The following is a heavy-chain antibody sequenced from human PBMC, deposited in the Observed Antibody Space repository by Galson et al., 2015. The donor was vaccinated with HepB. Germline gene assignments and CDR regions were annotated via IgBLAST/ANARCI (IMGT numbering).Heavy chain of an antibody. CDR1: GFTFSSCA. D-gene: IGHD6-13*01. V-gene: IGHV3-64D*06. Sequence: LRLSCAASGFTFSSCAMHWFRQAPGKGLEYVSAISSNGGSTYYADSVKGRFTISRDNSKNTLYLEMSSLRAEDTAVYYCVKDRSRVEAAGYDDFDFWGQGTMVTVSS. CDR3: VKDRSRVEAAGYDDFDF. CDR2: ISSNGGST. J-gene: IGHJ3*01.